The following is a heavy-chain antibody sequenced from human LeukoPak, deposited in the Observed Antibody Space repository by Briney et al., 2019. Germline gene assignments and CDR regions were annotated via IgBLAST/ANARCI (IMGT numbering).Heavy chain of an antibody. V-gene: IGHV3-49*04. CDR3: SRARTGTWLDP. J-gene: IGHJ5*02. CDR2: IRSKDYGGTT. Sequence: GRSLRLSCTASGFTFADFAMAWVRQAPGKGLEWVGFIRSKDYGGTTEYAASVKGRITISRDDSINIAYLQMNSLKTEDTAVYYCSRARTGTWLDPWGQGTLVTVSS. CDR1: GFTFADFA. D-gene: IGHD6-6*01.